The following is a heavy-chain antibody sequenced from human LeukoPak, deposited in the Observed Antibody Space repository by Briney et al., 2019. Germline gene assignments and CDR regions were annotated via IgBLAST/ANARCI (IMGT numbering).Heavy chain of an antibody. J-gene: IGHJ4*02. V-gene: IGHV4-34*01. D-gene: IGHD3-22*01. Sequence: SETLSLTCAVYGGSFSGYYWSWIRQPPGKGLEWIGEINHSGSTNYNPSLKSRVTTSVDTSKNQFSLKLSSVTAADTAVYYCARGRGYYDNSFDYWGQGTLVTVSS. CDR2: INHSGST. CDR1: GGSFSGYY. CDR3: ARGRGYYDNSFDY.